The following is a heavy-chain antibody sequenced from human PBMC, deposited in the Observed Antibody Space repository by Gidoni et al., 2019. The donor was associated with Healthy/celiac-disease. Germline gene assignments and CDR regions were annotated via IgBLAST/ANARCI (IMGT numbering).Heavy chain of an antibody. CDR1: GGTFSSYA. D-gene: IGHD1-7*01. V-gene: IGHV1-69*01. CDR2: ISPIFGTA. J-gene: IGHJ3*02. CDR3: ARDRELVPLLATDAFDI. Sequence: QVQLVQSGAEVKKPGSSVKVSCKASGGTFSSYAISWVRQAPGQGLEWMGGISPIFGTANDAQKFQGRVTITADESTSTAYMELSSLRSEDTAVYYCARDRELVPLLATDAFDIWGQGTMVTVSS.